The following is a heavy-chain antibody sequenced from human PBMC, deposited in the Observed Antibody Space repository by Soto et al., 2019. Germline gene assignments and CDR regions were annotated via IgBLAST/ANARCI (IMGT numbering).Heavy chain of an antibody. Sequence: SETLSLTCTVSGGSISSYYWSWIRQPPGKGLEWIGYIYYSGSTNYNPSLKSRVTISVDTSKNQFSLKLSSVTAADTAVYYCARDSAYYYGSGSYFGYYYYGMDVWGQGTTVTVSS. CDR1: GGSISSYY. CDR2: IYYSGST. D-gene: IGHD3-10*01. J-gene: IGHJ6*02. CDR3: ARDSAYYYGSGSYFGYYYYGMDV. V-gene: IGHV4-59*01.